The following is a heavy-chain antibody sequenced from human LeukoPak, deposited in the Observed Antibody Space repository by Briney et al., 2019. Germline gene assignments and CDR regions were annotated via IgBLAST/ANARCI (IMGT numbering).Heavy chain of an antibody. CDR3: ARSRGYSYGYPPGVSAFDI. D-gene: IGHD5-18*01. CDR2: IIPILGIA. CDR1: GGTFSSYA. V-gene: IGHV1-69*04. Sequence: GASVTVSCKASGGTFSSYAISWVRQAPGQGLEWMGRIIPILGIANYAQKFQGRVTITADKSTSTAYMELSSLRSEDTAVYYCARSRGYSYGYPPGVSAFDIWGQGTMVTVSS. J-gene: IGHJ3*02.